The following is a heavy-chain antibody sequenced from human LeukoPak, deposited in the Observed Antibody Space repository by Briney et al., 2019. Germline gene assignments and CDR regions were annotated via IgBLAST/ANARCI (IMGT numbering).Heavy chain of an antibody. D-gene: IGHD6-13*01. CDR1: GGSFSGYY. Sequence: SETLSLTCAVYGGSFSGYYWSWIRQPPGKGLEWIGEINHSGSTNYYPSLKSRVTISVDTSKNQFSLKLSSVTAADTAVYYCARGTSSWYRTWGQGTLVTVSS. V-gene: IGHV4-34*01. J-gene: IGHJ5*02. CDR2: INHSGST. CDR3: ARGTSSWYRT.